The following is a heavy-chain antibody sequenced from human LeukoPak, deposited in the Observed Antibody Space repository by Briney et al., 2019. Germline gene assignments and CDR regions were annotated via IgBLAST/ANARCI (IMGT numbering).Heavy chain of an antibody. CDR2: IHYTERT. CDR1: GGSISGDY. CDR3: ARLQGDSTAVFDF. Sequence: SSETLSLTCTVSGGSISGDYWSWIRQPPGKGLDWVGYIHYTERTNYNPSLKSRVTISVDTSKNQFSLMLSSVTAADTAVYYCARLQGDSTAVFDFWGQGALVTVSS. V-gene: IGHV4-59*01. D-gene: IGHD2-21*01. J-gene: IGHJ4*02.